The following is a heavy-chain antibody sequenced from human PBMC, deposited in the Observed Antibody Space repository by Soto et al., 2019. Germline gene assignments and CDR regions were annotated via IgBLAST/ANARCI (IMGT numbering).Heavy chain of an antibody. CDR1: GGTFSSYT. D-gene: IGHD3-10*01. CDR2: IIPILGIA. J-gene: IGHJ3*02. CDR3: ARTYYYGSESAEGAFDI. Sequence: QVQLVQSGAEVKKPGSSVKVSCKASGGTFSSYTISWVRQAPGQGLEWMGRIIPILGIANYAQKFQGRVTITADKSTSTAYMELSSLRSEDTAVYYCARTYYYGSESAEGAFDIWGQGTMVTVSS. V-gene: IGHV1-69*02.